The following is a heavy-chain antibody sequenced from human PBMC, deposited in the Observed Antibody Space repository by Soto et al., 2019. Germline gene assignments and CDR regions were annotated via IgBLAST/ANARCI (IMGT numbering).Heavy chain of an antibody. CDR3: ARPATSYYDSSGYYSWKFDL. J-gene: IGHJ2*01. CDR1: GYSFSSYW. V-gene: IGHV5-51*01. Sequence: GDSLKISCKGSGYSFSSYWIGWVRQMPGKGLEWMGIIYPGDSDTRYSPSFQGQVTISADKSISTAYVQWSSLKASDTAMYYCARPATSYYDSSGYYSWKFDLWGRGTLVTVSS. D-gene: IGHD3-22*01. CDR2: IYPGDSDT.